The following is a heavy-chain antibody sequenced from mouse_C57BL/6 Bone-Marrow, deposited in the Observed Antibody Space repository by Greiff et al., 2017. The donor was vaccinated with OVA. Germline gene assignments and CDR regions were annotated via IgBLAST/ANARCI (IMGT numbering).Heavy chain of an antibody. V-gene: IGHV1-50*01. CDR1: GYTFTSYW. Sequence: VQLQQPGAELVKPGASVTLSCKASGYTFTSYWMQWVKQRPGQGLEWIGEIDPSDSYTNYNQKFKGKATLTVDTSSSTAYMQLSSLTSEDSAVYYCARDYYGYDYWGQGTTLTVSS. CDR3: ARDYYGYDY. CDR2: IDPSDSYT. J-gene: IGHJ2*01. D-gene: IGHD1-2*01.